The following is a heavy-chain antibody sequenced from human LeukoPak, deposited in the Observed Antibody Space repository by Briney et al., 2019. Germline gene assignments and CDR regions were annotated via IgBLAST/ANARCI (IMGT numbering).Heavy chain of an antibody. CDR1: GGSVSSGSYY. D-gene: IGHD2-2*01. V-gene: IGHV4-61*01. CDR2: IYYSGST. Sequence: SETLSLTCTVSGGSVSSGSYYWSWIRQPPGKGLEWIGYIYYSGSTNYNPSLKSRVTISVDTSKNQFSLKLSSVTAADTAVYYCARDGVYCSSTSCSKYYFDYWGQGNLVNVSS. CDR3: ARDGVYCSSTSCSKYYFDY. J-gene: IGHJ4*02.